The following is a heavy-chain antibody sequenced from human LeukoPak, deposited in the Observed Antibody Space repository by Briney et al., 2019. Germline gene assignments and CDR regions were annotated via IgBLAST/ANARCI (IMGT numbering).Heavy chain of an antibody. CDR3: ASGYSGGDVFDI. CDR1: GYRFNSYR. Sequence: GESLKISCEGSGYRFNSYRIVWVRQMPGKGLEWMGIIYPNSDTTYSPSFQGQVTISADKSISTAYLQWSSLKASGTAIYYCASGYSGGDVFDIWGQGTMVTVSS. CDR2: IYPNSDT. J-gene: IGHJ3*02. V-gene: IGHV5-51*01. D-gene: IGHD4-23*01.